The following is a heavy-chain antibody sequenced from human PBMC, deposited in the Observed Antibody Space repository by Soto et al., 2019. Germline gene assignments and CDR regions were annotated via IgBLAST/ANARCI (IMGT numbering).Heavy chain of an antibody. V-gene: IGHV3-7*05. CDR3: ARDHRLVVVAATSYYFDY. Sequence: GGSLRLSCAASGFTFSSYWMSWVRQAPGKGLEWVANIKQDGSEKYYVDSVKGRFTISRDNAKNSLYLQLNSLRAEDTAVYYCARDHRLVVVAATSYYFDYWGQGTLVTVSS. D-gene: IGHD2-15*01. J-gene: IGHJ4*02. CDR1: GFTFSSYW. CDR2: IKQDGSEK.